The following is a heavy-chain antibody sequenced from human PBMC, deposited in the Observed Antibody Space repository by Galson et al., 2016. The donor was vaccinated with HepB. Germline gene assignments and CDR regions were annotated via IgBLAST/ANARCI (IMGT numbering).Heavy chain of an antibody. D-gene: IGHD5-18*01. V-gene: IGHV4-4*07. CDR3: ARDRGYTSGWLSYNGLDV. CDR1: GASINNYY. J-gene: IGHJ6*02. Sequence: SETLSLTCTVSGASINNYYWSWIRQPAGKGLELIGRLDVSGSPNNNPSLKSRVTMSVDTSKNQFSLKMTSVTAADTAVYYCARDRGYTSGWLSYNGLDVWGQGTTVTVSS. CDR2: LDVSGSP.